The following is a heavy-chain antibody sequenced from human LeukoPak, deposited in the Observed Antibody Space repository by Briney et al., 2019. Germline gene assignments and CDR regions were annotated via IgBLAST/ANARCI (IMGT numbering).Heavy chain of an antibody. V-gene: IGHV1-46*01. CDR3: ARVGATTVVPAALGY. D-gene: IGHD2-2*01. Sequence: ASVKVSCKASGYTFTSYGISWVRQSPGQGLEWMGIINPSGGSTSYAQKFQGRVTMTRDTSTSTVYMELSSLRSEDTAVYYCARVGATTVVPAALGYWGQGTLVTVSS. J-gene: IGHJ4*02. CDR2: INPSGGST. CDR1: GYTFTSYG.